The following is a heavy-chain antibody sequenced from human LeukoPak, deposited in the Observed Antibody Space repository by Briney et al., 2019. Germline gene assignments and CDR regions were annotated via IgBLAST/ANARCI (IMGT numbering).Heavy chain of an antibody. Sequence: PGGSLRLSCAASGFTFSDYYMSWVRQAPGEGLDWVAAIKPDGSEQYYVDSVKGRFTISRDNAKNSLFLQMNSLRAEDTALYYCARGEKSGVAYTNRLDSWGQGTLVTVSS. V-gene: IGHV3-7*01. CDR2: IKPDGSEQ. CDR1: GFTFSDYY. CDR3: ARGEKSGVAYTNRLDS. D-gene: IGHD3-3*01. J-gene: IGHJ5*01.